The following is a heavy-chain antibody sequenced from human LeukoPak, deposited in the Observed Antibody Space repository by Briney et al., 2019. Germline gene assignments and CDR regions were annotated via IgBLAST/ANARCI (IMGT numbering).Heavy chain of an antibody. CDR2: IYYSGST. CDR3: ARDGVDYVWGSHPPGI. Sequence: SETLSLTCTVSGGSISSYYWSWIRQPPGKGLEWIGYIYYSGSTNYNPSLKSRVTISVDTSKNQFSLKLSSVTAADTAVYYCARDGVDYVWGSHPPGIWGQGTLVTVSS. J-gene: IGHJ4*02. CDR1: GGSISSYY. V-gene: IGHV4-59*01. D-gene: IGHD3-16*01.